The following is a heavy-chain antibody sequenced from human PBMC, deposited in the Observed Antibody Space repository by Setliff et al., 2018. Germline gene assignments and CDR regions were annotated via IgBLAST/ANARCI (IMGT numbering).Heavy chain of an antibody. CDR2: TSA. J-gene: IGHJ4*02. CDR3: ARGPPDFVVVPAAAKFDY. CDR1: GYTFTNYG. Sequence: ASVKVSCKTSGYTFTNYGINWVRQAPGQGLEWMGWTSAYAQQFQGRVTMTTDTPTSTXXXEXXXXXXXXTAVYFCARGPPDFVVVPAAAKFDYWGQGTLVTVSS. V-gene: IGHV1-18*01. D-gene: IGHD2-2*01.